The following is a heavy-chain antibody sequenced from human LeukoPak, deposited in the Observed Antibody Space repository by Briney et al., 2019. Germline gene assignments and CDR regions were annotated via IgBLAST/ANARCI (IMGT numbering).Heavy chain of an antibody. Sequence: SETLSLTCTVSGGSISSYYWSWIRQPPGKGLEWIGYICYSGSTNYNPSLKSRVTISVDTSKNQFSLKLSSVTAADTAVYYCARSTAGGWFDPWGQGTLVTVSS. V-gene: IGHV4-59*01. J-gene: IGHJ5*02. CDR2: ICYSGST. CDR1: GGSISSYY. CDR3: ARSTAGGWFDP. D-gene: IGHD2-8*02.